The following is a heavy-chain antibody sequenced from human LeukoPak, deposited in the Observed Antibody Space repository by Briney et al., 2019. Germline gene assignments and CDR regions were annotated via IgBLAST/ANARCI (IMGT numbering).Heavy chain of an antibody. Sequence: SETLSLTCTVSGGPISSYYWSWIRQPPGKGLEWIGYIYYSGSTNYNPSLKSRVTISVDTSKNQFSLKLSSVTAADTAVYYCARVRYSSPSVGMDVWGQGTTVTVSS. CDR3: ARVRYSSPSVGMDV. J-gene: IGHJ6*02. CDR2: IYYSGST. CDR1: GGPISSYY. V-gene: IGHV4-59*01. D-gene: IGHD6-13*01.